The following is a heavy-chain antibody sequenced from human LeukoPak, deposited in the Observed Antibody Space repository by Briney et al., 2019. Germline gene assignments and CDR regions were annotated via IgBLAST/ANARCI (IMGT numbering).Heavy chain of an antibody. J-gene: IGHJ3*02. CDR1: GYSISSGYY. CDR3: ARPGTTGTTDTPGSAFDI. V-gene: IGHV4-38-2*01. D-gene: IGHD1-1*01. CDR2: IYHSGST. Sequence: SETLSLTCAVPGYSISSGYYWGWIRQPPGKGLEWIGSIYHSGSTYYNPSLKSRVTISVDTSKNQFSLKLSSVTAADTAVYYCARPGTTGTTDTPGSAFDIWGQGTMVTVSS.